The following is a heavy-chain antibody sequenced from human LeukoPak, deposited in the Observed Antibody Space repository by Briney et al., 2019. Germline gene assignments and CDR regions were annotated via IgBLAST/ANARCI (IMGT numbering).Heavy chain of an antibody. Sequence: SETLSLTCAVYGGSFSGYYWSWIRQPPGKGLEWIGEINHSGGTNYNPSLKSRVTISVDTSKNQFSLKLSSVTAADTAVYYCARGPTYYDFWSGYYTLQDAFDIWGQGTMVTVSS. D-gene: IGHD3-3*01. V-gene: IGHV4-34*01. CDR1: GGSFSGYY. J-gene: IGHJ3*02. CDR2: INHSGGT. CDR3: ARGPTYYDFWSGYYTLQDAFDI.